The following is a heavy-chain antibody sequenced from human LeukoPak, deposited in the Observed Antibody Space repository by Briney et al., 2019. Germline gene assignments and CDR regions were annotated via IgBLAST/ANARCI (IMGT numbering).Heavy chain of an antibody. CDR3: AKDPLIYCSSTSCYPDY. J-gene: IGHJ4*02. Sequence: QPGGSLRLSCAASGFTFSSYGMHWVRQAPGKGLEWVAFIRYDGSNKYYADSVKGRFTISRDNSKNTLYLQMNRLRAEDTAVYYCAKDPLIYCSSTSCYPDYWGQGTLVTVSS. V-gene: IGHV3-30*02. CDR1: GFTFSSYG. D-gene: IGHD2-2*01. CDR2: IRYDGSNK.